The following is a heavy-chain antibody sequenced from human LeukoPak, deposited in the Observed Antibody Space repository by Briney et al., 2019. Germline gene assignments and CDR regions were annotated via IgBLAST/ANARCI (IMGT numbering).Heavy chain of an antibody. D-gene: IGHD6-13*01. Sequence: GGSLRLSCAASGFTVSSNYMSWVRQAPGKGLEWVSVIYSGGSTYYADSVKGRFTISRDNSKNTLYLQMNSPRAEDTAVYHCARDRYSSSWYFWFDPWGQGALVTVSS. J-gene: IGHJ5*02. V-gene: IGHV3-66*01. CDR2: IYSGGST. CDR3: ARDRYSSSWYFWFDP. CDR1: GFTVSSNY.